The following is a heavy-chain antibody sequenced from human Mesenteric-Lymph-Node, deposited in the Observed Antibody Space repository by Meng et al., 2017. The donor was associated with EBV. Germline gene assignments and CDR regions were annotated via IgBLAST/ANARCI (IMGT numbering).Heavy chain of an antibody. D-gene: IGHD2-21*01. CDR1: GDSSSSGGYY. CDR3: ARDRGGDHFDY. V-gene: IGHV4-30-4*01. J-gene: IGHJ4*02. Sequence: QVLRQESGPGLVEPSLILCLTCAIFGDSSSSGGYYWSWIRQPPGKGLEWIGYIYYDGSTFYTPSLRSRVTMSVDTSKRQFSLRLRSVTAADTAVYYCARDRGGDHFDYWGQGTLVTVSS. CDR2: IYYDGST.